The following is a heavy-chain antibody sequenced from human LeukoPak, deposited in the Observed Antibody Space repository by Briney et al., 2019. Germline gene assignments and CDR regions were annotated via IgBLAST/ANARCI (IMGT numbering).Heavy chain of an antibody. CDR3: ASRPTGSGWYYFDY. J-gene: IGHJ4*02. CDR2: IYSGGST. CDR1: GFIFSNYG. Sequence: GGSLRLSCGASGFIFSNYGMHWVRQAPGKGLEWVSVIYSGGSTYYADSVKGRFTISRDNSKNTLYLQMNSLRAEDTAVYYCASRPTGSGWYYFDYWGQGTLVTVSS. D-gene: IGHD6-19*01. V-gene: IGHV3-NL1*01.